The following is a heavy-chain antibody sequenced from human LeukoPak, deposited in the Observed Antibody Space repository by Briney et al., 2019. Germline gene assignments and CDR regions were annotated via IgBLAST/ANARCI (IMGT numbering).Heavy chain of an antibody. V-gene: IGHV3-48*01. D-gene: IGHD1-1*01. CDR1: GFTFSSYW. CDR3: AKSPWNGKFRAYFDY. CDR2: ISSSSSII. J-gene: IGHJ4*02. Sequence: TGGSLRLSCAASGFTFSSYWMSWVRQAPGKGLEWVSYISSSSSIIYYADSVKTRFTISRDNAKNSLYLQMNSLRAEDTAVYYCAKSPWNGKFRAYFDYWGQGTLVTVSS.